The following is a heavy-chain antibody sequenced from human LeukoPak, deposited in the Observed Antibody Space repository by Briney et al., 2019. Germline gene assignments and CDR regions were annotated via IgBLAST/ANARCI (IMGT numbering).Heavy chain of an antibody. V-gene: IGHV3-9*01. CDR1: GFTFDDYA. D-gene: IGHD3-3*01. CDR3: AKDVTYDFWSGYFGS. CDR2: ISWNSGSI. J-gene: IGHJ4*02. Sequence: GGSLRLSCAASGFTFDDYAMHWVRQAPGKGLEWVSGISWNSGSIGYADSVKGRFTISRDNAKNSLYLQMNSLRAEDTALYYCAKDVTYDFWSGYFGSWGQGTLVTVSS.